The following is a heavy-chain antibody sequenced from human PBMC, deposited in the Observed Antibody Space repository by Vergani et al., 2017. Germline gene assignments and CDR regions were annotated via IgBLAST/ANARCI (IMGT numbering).Heavy chain of an antibody. CDR1: GGSISSSNYY. J-gene: IGHJ3*01. Sequence: QLQLQESGPGLVKPSETLSLTCTVSGGSISSSNYYWGWIRQPPGKGLEWIGSIYYSGSTYYNPSLKSRVTISVDTSKNQFSLKLSSVTAAATAVYYCARGGGNYYDAFDVWGQGTMVTVSS. V-gene: IGHV4-39*01. D-gene: IGHD1-26*01. CDR3: ARGGGNYYDAFDV. CDR2: IYYSGST.